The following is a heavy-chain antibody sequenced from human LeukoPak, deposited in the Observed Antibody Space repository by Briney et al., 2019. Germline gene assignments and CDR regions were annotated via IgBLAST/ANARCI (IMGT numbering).Heavy chain of an antibody. CDR1: GFTFSTYW. V-gene: IGHV3-74*03. Sequence: PGGSLRLSCAASGFTFSTYWMHWVRQFPGEGLVWVSRISSDGSSSSYVDSVKGRFTISRDNAKSTAYLQMNSLRAEDTAVYYCARVGAPNPPRWGQGTLVTVSS. CDR2: ISSDGSSS. J-gene: IGHJ4*02. D-gene: IGHD3-16*01. CDR3: ARVGAPNPPR.